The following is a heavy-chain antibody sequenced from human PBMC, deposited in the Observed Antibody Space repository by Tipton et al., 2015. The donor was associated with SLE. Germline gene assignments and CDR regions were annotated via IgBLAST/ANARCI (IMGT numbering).Heavy chain of an antibody. CDR2: INHSGST. J-gene: IGHJ4*02. CDR1: GGSFSGYY. Sequence: TLSLTCAVYGGSFSGYYWSWIRQPPGKGLEWIGEINHSGSTNYNPSLKSRVTISVDTSKNQFSLKLSSVTAADTAVYYCARGRRDSSWYADYWGQGTLVTGSS. D-gene: IGHD6-13*01. V-gene: IGHV4-34*01. CDR3: ARGRRDSSWYADY.